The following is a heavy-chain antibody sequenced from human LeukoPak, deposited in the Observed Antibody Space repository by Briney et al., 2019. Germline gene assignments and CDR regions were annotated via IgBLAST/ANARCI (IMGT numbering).Heavy chain of an antibody. J-gene: IGHJ6*03. CDR3: ARVPTYYYDSSGNRYYYYYMDV. Sequence: GGSLRLSCAASRFTFSSYSMNWVRQAPGKGLEWVSYISSSSSTIYYADSVKGRFTISRDNAKNSLYLQMNSLRAEDTAVYYCARVPTYYYDSSGNRYYYYYMDVWGKGTTVTVSS. D-gene: IGHD3-22*01. V-gene: IGHV3-48*01. CDR2: ISSSSSTI. CDR1: RFTFSSYS.